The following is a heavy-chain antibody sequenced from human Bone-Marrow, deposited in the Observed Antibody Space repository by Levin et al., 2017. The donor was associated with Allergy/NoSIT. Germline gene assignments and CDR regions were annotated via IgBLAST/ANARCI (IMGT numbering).Heavy chain of an antibody. V-gene: IGHV3-23*01. Sequence: GESLKISCAASGFTFSSYAMSWVRQAPGKGLEWVSTISSSGSSTYYADSVKGRFTISRDNSKNTLYLQMNSLRAEDTAVYYCATSAVAGLFDYWGQGTLVTVSS. CDR3: ATSAVAGLFDY. D-gene: IGHD6-19*01. CDR2: ISSSGSST. CDR1: GFTFSSYA. J-gene: IGHJ4*02.